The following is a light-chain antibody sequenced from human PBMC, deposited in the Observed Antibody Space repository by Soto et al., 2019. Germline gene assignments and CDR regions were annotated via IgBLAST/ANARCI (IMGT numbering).Light chain of an antibody. V-gene: IGKV3-15*01. J-gene: IGKJ5*01. CDR3: QQHGQWPIT. Sequence: EIVMTQSPATLSVSPGERATVSCRASQSVSSNLAWYQQKPGQAPRLLIYGASTRATGIPARFSGSGSGTEFTLTISSLQSEDSATYFCQQHGQWPITFGQGTRLEIK. CDR1: QSVSSN. CDR2: GAS.